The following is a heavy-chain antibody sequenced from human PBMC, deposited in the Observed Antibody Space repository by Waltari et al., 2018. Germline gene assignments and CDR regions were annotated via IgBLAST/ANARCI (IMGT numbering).Heavy chain of an antibody. V-gene: IGHV3-7*01. J-gene: IGHJ4*02. CDR2: INYDGRQK. D-gene: IGHD2-2*01. CDR1: GFKFSRYW. CDR3: AKSRGFEY. Sequence: VQLVESGGGLVQPGGSLRLYCGSLGFKFSRYWMNWVRQTPGKGLEWVANINYDGRQKYYVDSVKGRFTISRDNAKNSVYLQMNSLRVEDTAVYYCAKSRGFEYWGQGALITVSS.